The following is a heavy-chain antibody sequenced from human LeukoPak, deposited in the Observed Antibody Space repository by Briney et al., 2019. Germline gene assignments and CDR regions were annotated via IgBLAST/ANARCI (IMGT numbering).Heavy chain of an antibody. CDR3: ARKSGHCSSTSCPGGDYGGYAHFDAFDI. Sequence: GGSLRLSCAASGLTFDDYGMSWVRQAPGKGLEWVSGINWNGGGTGYADSVKGRFTISRDNAKNSLYLQMNSLRAEDTALYYCARKSGHCSSTSCPGGDYGGYAHFDAFDIWGQGTMVTVSS. D-gene: IGHD2-2*03. CDR1: GLTFDDYG. J-gene: IGHJ3*02. CDR2: INWNGGGT. V-gene: IGHV3-20*04.